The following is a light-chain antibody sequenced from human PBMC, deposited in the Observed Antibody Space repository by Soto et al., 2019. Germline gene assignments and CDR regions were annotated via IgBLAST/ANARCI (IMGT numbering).Light chain of an antibody. CDR3: CSYAGSSTLYV. J-gene: IGLJ1*01. CDR2: KGS. CDR1: SSDVGSYNL. Sequence: QSALTQPASVSGSPGQSITISCTGTSSDVGSYNLVSWYQQHPGKAPKLMIYKGSKRPSGVSNRFSGSKSGNTASLTISGLQAEDEADYYCCSYAGSSTLYVFGTGTKVNVL. V-gene: IGLV2-23*01.